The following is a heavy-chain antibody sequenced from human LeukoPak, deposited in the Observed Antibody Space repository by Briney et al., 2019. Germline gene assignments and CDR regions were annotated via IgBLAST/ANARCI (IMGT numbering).Heavy chain of an antibody. V-gene: IGHV3-15*01. CDR3: TTDFGYSYGYYFEY. CDR1: GFTFSNAW. J-gene: IGHJ4*02. D-gene: IGHD5-18*01. Sequence: GASLRLSCAASGFTFSNAWMSWVRQAPGKGLEWVVRITSKTDGGTTDYAAPVKGRFTISRDNSKNTLYLQMNSLKTADTAVYYCTTDFGYSYGYYFEYWGQGTLVTVSS. CDR2: ITSKTDGGTT.